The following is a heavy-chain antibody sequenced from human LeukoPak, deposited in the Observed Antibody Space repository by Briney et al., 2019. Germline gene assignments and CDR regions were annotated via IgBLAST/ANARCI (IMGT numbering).Heavy chain of an antibody. V-gene: IGHV1-18*01. D-gene: IGHD2-15*01. J-gene: IGHJ4*02. CDR2: ISAYNGNT. Sequence: ASVKVSCKASGYSFTSYGISWVRQAPGQGLEWMGWISAYNGNTNYAQKLQGRVTMTTDTSTSTAYMELRSLRSDDTAVYYCARDLACSGGSCYSPADYWGQGTLVTVSS. CDR1: GYSFTSYG. CDR3: ARDLACSGGSCYSPADY.